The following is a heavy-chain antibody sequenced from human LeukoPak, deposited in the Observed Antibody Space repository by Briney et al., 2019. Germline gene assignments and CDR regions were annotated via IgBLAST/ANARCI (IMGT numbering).Heavy chain of an antibody. CDR2: IIPIFGAA. V-gene: IGHV1-69*13. CDR1: GGTFSSYA. CDR3: ARDLLAYCGGDCYRHMDV. D-gene: IGHD2-21*01. J-gene: IGHJ6*03. Sequence: RWASVKVSCKASGGTFSSYAISWVRQAPGQGLEWMGGIIPIFGAANYAQKFQGRVTITADGSTSTAYMELSSLRSEDTAVYYCARDLLAYCGGDCYRHMDVWGKGTTVTVFS.